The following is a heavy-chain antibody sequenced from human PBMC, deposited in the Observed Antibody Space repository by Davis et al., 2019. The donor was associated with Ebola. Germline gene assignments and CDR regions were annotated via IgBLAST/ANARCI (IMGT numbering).Heavy chain of an antibody. J-gene: IGHJ6*02. CDR2: ISYDGSNK. V-gene: IGHV3-30*04. D-gene: IGHD2-8*02. CDR3: AEIYWVRYGMDV. Sequence: GESLKISCVSSGFTFSGYAMHWVRPAPGTGLEWVAVISYDGSNKYYADSVKGRFTISRDNSQNTLSLQMNSLRAEDTAVYYCAEIYWVRYGMDVWGQGTTVTVSS. CDR1: GFTFSGYA.